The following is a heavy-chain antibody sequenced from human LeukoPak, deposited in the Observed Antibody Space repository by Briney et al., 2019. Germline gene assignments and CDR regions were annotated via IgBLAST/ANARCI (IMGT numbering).Heavy chain of an antibody. CDR1: GGTFSSYA. Sequence: GSSVKVSCKASGGTFSSYAIGWVRQAPGQGLEWMGGIIPIFGTANYAQKFQGRVTITADESTSTACMELSSLRSEDTAVYYCATDYGGNSVKDAFDIWGQGTMVTVSS. CDR3: ATDYGGNSVKDAFDI. V-gene: IGHV1-69*01. CDR2: IIPIFGTA. J-gene: IGHJ3*02. D-gene: IGHD4-23*01.